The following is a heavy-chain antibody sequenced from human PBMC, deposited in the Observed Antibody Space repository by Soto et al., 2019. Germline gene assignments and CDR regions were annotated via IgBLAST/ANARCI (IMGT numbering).Heavy chain of an antibody. Sequence: PGGSLRLSCAASGFTVSSSYMSWVRQAPGQGLEWVLVIYSGGSTYYADSVKGRFTISRDNSKNTLYLQMNSLRAEDTAVYYCARAPGSSGHSDYFDYWGQGTLVTVSS. CDR3: ARAPGSSGHSDYFDY. V-gene: IGHV3-53*01. D-gene: IGHD3-22*01. CDR1: GFTVSSSY. CDR2: IYSGGST. J-gene: IGHJ4*02.